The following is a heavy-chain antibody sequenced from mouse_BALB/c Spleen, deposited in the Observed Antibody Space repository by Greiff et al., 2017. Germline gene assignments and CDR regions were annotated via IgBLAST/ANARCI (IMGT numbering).Heavy chain of an antibody. J-gene: IGHJ4*01. CDR2: ISSGGSYT. D-gene: IGHD2-3*01. V-gene: IGHV5-6*01. CDR3: ARHDDGYSMDY. Sequence: EVHLVESGGDLVKPGGSLKLSCAASGFTFSSYGMSWVRQTPDKRLEWVATISSGGSYTYYPDSVKGRFTISRDNAKNTLYLQMSSLKSEDTAMYYCARHDDGYSMDYWGQGTSVTVSS. CDR1: GFTFSSYG.